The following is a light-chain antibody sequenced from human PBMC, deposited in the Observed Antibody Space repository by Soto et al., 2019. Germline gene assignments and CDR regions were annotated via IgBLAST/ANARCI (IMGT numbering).Light chain of an antibody. J-gene: IGLJ1*01. CDR2: EGS. V-gene: IGLV2-23*01. Sequence: QSVLTQPASVSGSPGQSITISCTGTSSDVGSYNLVSWYQQHPGTAPKLMIYEGSKWPSGVSNRFSGSKSGNTASLTISGLQAEDEADYYCCSYAGNSSFVFGTGTTVTVL. CDR3: CSYAGNSSFV. CDR1: SSDVGSYNL.